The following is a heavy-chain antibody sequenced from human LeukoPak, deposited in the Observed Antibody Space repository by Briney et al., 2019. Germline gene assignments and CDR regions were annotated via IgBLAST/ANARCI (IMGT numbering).Heavy chain of an antibody. Sequence: PGGSLRLSCAASGFTFSSYSMNWVRQAPGKGLEWVSSISSSSSYIYYADSVKGRFTVSRDNAKNSVYLQMNSLRVEDTAVYYCARLGPQPRGGWFDPWGQGTLVTVSS. CDR1: GFTFSSYS. CDR3: ARLGPQPRGGWFDP. CDR2: ISSSSSYI. V-gene: IGHV3-21*01. D-gene: IGHD3-16*01. J-gene: IGHJ5*02.